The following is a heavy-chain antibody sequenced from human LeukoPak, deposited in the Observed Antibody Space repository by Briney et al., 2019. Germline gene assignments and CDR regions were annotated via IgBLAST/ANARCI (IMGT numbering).Heavy chain of an antibody. CDR2: IYPGDSDT. Sequence: GESPKISCKGSGYDFPTYWIGWVRQMPGKGLEWIGIIYPGDSDTRYSPSFQGQVTISADKSISTAYLRWSSLKASDTAMYYCARTLQSYGHNYFDPWGQGTLVTVSS. D-gene: IGHD3-16*01. J-gene: IGHJ5*02. V-gene: IGHV5-51*01. CDR1: GYDFPTYW. CDR3: ARTLQSYGHNYFDP.